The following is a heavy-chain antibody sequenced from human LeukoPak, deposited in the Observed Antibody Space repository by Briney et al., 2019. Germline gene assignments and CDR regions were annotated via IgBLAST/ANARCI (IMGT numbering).Heavy chain of an antibody. CDR2: INHSGST. CDR1: GGSFSGYY. J-gene: IGHJ4*02. D-gene: IGHD3-16*02. CDR3: ARRGLRLGELSF. V-gene: IGHV4-34*01. Sequence: SETLSLTCAVYGGSFSGYYWSWIRQPPGKGLEWIGEINHSGSTYYNPSLKSRVTISVDTSKNQFSLKLSSVTAADTAVYYCARRGLRLGELSFWGQGTLVTVSS.